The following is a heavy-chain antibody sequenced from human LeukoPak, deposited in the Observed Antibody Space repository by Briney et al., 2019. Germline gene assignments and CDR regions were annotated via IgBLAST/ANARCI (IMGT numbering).Heavy chain of an antibody. D-gene: IGHD2-2*01. CDR2: INHSGST. V-gene: IGHV4-34*01. CDR1: GGSFSGYY. J-gene: IGHJ5*02. CDR3: ARGWRGYCSSTSCQPYNWFDP. Sequence: SSETLSLTCAVYGGSFSGYYWSWIRQPPGKGLKWIGEINHSGSTNYNPSLKSRVTISVDTSKNQFSLKLSSVTAADTAVYSCARGWRGYCSSTSCQPYNWFDPWGQGTLVTVSS.